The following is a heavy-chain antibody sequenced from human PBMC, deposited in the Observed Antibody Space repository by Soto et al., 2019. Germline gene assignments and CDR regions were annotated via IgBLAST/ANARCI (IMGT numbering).Heavy chain of an antibody. CDR3: ARDLGAGLVDY. J-gene: IGHJ4*02. D-gene: IGHD6-19*01. CDR1: GYTFTSYA. Sequence: QVQLVQSGAEVKKPGASVKVSCKASGYTFTSYAITWVRQAPGQGLEWVGWISAYNGNTNSAQKLQGRVTMTTDTPASTAYMELMTLRSDDAAVYYCARDLGAGLVDYWGQGTLVTVSS. V-gene: IGHV1-18*01. CDR2: ISAYNGNT.